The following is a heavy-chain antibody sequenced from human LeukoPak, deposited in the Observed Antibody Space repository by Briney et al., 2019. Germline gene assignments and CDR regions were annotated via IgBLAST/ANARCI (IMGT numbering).Heavy chain of an antibody. CDR3: AKGLPGAKRGDY. Sequence: SETLSLTCAVYGGSFSGYYWTWIRQPPGKGLEWLGEINHFGGTNYNPSLQSRVSISVDTSKNQFSLKLSSVTAADTALYYCAKGLPGAKRGDYWGQGTLVTVSS. V-gene: IGHV4-34*01. J-gene: IGHJ4*02. CDR1: GGSFSGYY. D-gene: IGHD1-26*01. CDR2: INHFGGT.